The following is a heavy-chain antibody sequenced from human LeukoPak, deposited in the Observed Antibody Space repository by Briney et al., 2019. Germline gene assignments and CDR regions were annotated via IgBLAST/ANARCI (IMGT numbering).Heavy chain of an antibody. J-gene: IGHJ4*02. CDR3: ARPPRDSSTSCFDY. CDR2: ISSSSSYI. CDR1: GFTFSSYS. Sequence: GGSLRLSCAASGFTFSSYSMNWVRQAPGKGLEWVSSISSSSSYIYYADSVKGRFTISRDNAKNSLYLQMNSLRAEDTAVYYCARPPRDSSTSCFDYWGQGTLVTVSS. D-gene: IGHD2-2*01. V-gene: IGHV3-21*01.